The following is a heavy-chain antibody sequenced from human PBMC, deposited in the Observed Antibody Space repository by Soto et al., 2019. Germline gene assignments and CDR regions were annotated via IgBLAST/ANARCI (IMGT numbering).Heavy chain of an antibody. V-gene: IGHV3-30*18. D-gene: IGHD2-2*01. Sequence: PGGSLRLSCAASGFTFSSYSMSWVRQAPGKGLEWVAVISYDGSNKYYADSVKGRFTISRDNSKNTLYLQMNSLRAEDTAVYYCAKDFIRYCSSTSCYAYAFDIWGQGTMVTVSS. CDR1: GFTFSSYS. J-gene: IGHJ3*02. CDR3: AKDFIRYCSSTSCYAYAFDI. CDR2: ISYDGSNK.